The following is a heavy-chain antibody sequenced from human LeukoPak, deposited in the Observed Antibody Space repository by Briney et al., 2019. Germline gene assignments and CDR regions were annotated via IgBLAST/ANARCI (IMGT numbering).Heavy chain of an antibody. Sequence: PSETLSLTCTVSGGSISSSSSSSYFWGWIRQPPGKGLEWIGTIDYSGSASYNPSLKSRVTISVNRSKNQFSLKLSSVTAADTAVYYCARVAARGDAFDIWGQGTMVTVSS. CDR1: GGSISSSSSSSYF. CDR3: ARVAARGDAFDI. CDR2: IDYSGSA. V-gene: IGHV4-39*07. J-gene: IGHJ3*02. D-gene: IGHD2-15*01.